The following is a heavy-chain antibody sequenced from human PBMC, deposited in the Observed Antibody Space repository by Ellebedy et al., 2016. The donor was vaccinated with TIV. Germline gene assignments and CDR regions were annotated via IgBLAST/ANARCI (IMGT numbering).Heavy chain of an antibody. CDR3: AKDLRGGYSSSWYKRFRTLYYFDY. V-gene: IGHV3-23*01. D-gene: IGHD6-13*01. CDR2: ISGSGGST. CDR1: GFTFSSYA. J-gene: IGHJ4*02. Sequence: PGGSLRLSCAASGFTFSSYAMSWVRQAPGKGLEWVSAISGSGGSTYYADSVKGRFTISRDNSKNTLDLQMNSLRAEDTAVYYCAKDLRGGYSSSWYKRFRTLYYFDYWGQGTLVTVSS.